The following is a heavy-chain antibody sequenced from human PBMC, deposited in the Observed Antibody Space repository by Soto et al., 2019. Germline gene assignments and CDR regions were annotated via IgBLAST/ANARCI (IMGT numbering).Heavy chain of an antibody. CDR1: GYSFTSYA. J-gene: IGHJ4*02. CDR2: INAGNGNT. V-gene: IGHV1-3*01. D-gene: IGHD2-15*01. Sequence: ASVKVSCKASGYSFTSYAMHWVRQAPGQRLEWMGWINAGNGNTKYSQKFQGRVTITRDTSASTAYMELSSPRSEDTAVYYCAREGYCSGGSCYFFLDYWGQGTLVTVSS. CDR3: AREGYCSGGSCYFFLDY.